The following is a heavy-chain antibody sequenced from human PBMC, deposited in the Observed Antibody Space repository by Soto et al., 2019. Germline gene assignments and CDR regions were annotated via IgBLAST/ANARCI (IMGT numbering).Heavy chain of an antibody. CDR3: ERVYCSGGSCYYYYYYGMDV. CDR1: GGSISSSNW. J-gene: IGHJ6*02. D-gene: IGHD2-15*01. Sequence: PSETLSLTCAVSGGSISSSNWWSWVRQPPGKGLEWIGEIYHSGSTNYNPSLKSRVTISVDKSKNQFSLKLSSVTAAGTAVYCCERVYCSGGSCYYYYYYGMDVWGQGTTVTVSS. V-gene: IGHV4-4*01. CDR2: IYHSGST.